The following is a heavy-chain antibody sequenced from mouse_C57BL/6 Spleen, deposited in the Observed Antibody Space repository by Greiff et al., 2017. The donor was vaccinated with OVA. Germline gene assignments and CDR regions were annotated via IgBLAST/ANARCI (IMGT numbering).Heavy chain of an antibody. Sequence: VKLMESGPELVKPGASVKISCKASGYAFSSSWMNWVKQRPGKGLEWIGRIYPGDGDTNYNGKFKGKATLTADKSSSTAYMQLSSLTSEDSAVYFCARPPYYGSNQGYAMDYWGQGTSVTVSS. D-gene: IGHD1-1*01. J-gene: IGHJ4*01. V-gene: IGHV1-82*01. CDR1: GYAFSSSW. CDR2: IYPGDGDT. CDR3: ARPPYYGSNQGYAMDY.